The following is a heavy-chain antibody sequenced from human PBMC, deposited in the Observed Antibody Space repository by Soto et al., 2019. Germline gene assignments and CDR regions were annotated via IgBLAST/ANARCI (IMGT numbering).Heavy chain of an antibody. CDR2: IYPGDSDT. D-gene: IGHD6-6*01. CDR1: GYSFTSYW. V-gene: IGHV5-51*01. J-gene: IGHJ6*02. CDR3: ARHSSSVSISLYYYYGMDV. Sequence: PGESLKSSCKGSGYSFTSYWIGWVRQMPGKGLDWMGIIYPGDSDTGYSPSFQGQVTISADKSISTAYLQWSSLKASDTAMYYCARHSSSVSISLYYYYGMDVWGQGTTVTVSS.